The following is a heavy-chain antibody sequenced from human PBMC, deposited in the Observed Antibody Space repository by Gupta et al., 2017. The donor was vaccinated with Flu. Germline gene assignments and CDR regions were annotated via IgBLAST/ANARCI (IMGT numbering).Heavy chain of an antibody. CDR1: GGTFRRYA. Sequence: QVQLVQSGAEVKKPGSSVKVSCKASGGTFRRYAFTWVPPAPGTGLEWMGGIIPLFGTATSAQKFQDRLTITADGFTSTAYMQLSSLRSEDTAVYYCARGYGEASSKDDFWSGYYQADGFDIWGPGTMVIGSS. V-gene: IGHV1-69*01. D-gene: IGHD3-3*01. CDR2: IIPLFGTA. J-gene: IGHJ3*02. CDR3: ARGYGEASSKDDFWSGYYQADGFDI.